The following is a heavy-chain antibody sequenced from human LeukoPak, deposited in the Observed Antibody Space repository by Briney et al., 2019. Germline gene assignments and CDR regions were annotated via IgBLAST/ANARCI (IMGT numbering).Heavy chain of an antibody. CDR3: ARAFNSIQPLDY. V-gene: IGHV1-46*02. D-gene: IGHD4-11*01. CDR2: IHPDGGST. Sequence: ASVKVSCKASGYNFNDYYIYWVRQAPGHGLESMGYIHPDGGSTNYTQKFQGRVTMTSDMSTNTVYMELRSLRSEDTAMYYCARAFNSIQPLDYWGQGTLVTVSS. CDR1: GYNFNDYY. J-gene: IGHJ4*02.